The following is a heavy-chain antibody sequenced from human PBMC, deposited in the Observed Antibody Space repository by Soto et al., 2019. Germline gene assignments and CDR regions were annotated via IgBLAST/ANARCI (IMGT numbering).Heavy chain of an antibody. Sequence: VKVSCKASGYTFTSYYMHWVRQAPGQGLEWIGIINPSGGSTSYAQKFQGRVTMTRDTSTSTVYMELSSLRSEDTAVYYCARVGYCSSNSCFTFDYWGQGTLVTVSS. CDR2: INPSGGST. D-gene: IGHD2-2*01. CDR1: GYTFTSYY. V-gene: IGHV1-46*01. J-gene: IGHJ4*02. CDR3: ARVGYCSSNSCFTFDY.